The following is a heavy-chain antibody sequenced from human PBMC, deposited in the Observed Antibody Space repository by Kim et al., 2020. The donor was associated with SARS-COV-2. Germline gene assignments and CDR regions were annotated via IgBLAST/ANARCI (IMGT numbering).Heavy chain of an antibody. CDR3: AALDTVQVPGGI. J-gene: IGHJ4*02. V-gene: IGHV3-7*01. D-gene: IGHD3-10*01. Sequence: VDAGKGRFTKSRDNAKNSLYLQMSSLRTEDTAIYYCAALDTVQVPGGIWGQGTLVTVSS.